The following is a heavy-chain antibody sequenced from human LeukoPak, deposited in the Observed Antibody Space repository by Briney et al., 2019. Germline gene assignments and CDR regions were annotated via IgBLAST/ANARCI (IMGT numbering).Heavy chain of an antibody. CDR1: GYTFTAYY. Sequence: ASVKVSCKASGYTFTAYYMYWVRQAPGQGLEWMGWMNPNTGGTNYAQKFQGRVTMTRDTSISTAYMELSGLKSDDTAVYYCARERYYDSSSYPDAFDIWGQGTMVTVSS. CDR3: ARERYYDSSSYPDAFDI. J-gene: IGHJ3*02. D-gene: IGHD3-22*01. CDR2: MNPNTGGT. V-gene: IGHV1-2*02.